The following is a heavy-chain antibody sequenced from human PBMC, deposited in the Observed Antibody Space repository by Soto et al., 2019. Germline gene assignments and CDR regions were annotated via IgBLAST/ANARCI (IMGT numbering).Heavy chain of an antibody. Sequence: QVQLVESGGGVVQPGRSLGLSCAASGFTFSSYGMHWVRQAPGKGLEWVAVISYYGSNNYYADSVKGRFTISRDNSKNTMYLQMNSLRAEDTAVYYCAKVLIDPYDILTGYLGEGHDWYFDLRGRGTLVTVSS. J-gene: IGHJ2*01. D-gene: IGHD3-9*01. V-gene: IGHV3-30*18. CDR1: GFTFSSYG. CDR3: AKVLIDPYDILTGYLGEGHDWYFDL. CDR2: ISYYGSNN.